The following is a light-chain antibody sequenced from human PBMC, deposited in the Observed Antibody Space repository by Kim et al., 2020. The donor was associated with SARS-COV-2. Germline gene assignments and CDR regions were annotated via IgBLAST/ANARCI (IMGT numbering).Light chain of an antibody. CDR1: PRVNSYF. Sequence: AGERVTLTRRASPRVNSYFFAWQQQKPGQAPRLLIYGTFTRGSGIPERFSGSGSGTDFTLTSSRLEPEDSAVYYCQQYAGSITFGQGTRLEIK. V-gene: IGKV3-20*01. CDR3: QQYAGSIT. J-gene: IGKJ5*01. CDR2: GTF.